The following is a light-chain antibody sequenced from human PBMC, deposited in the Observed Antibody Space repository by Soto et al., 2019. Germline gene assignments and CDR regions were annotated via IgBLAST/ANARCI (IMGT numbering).Light chain of an antibody. Sequence: EIVLTQSPATLSLSPGERATLSCRASQSVSSYLAWYQQKPGQAPRLLIYDASNRATGIPARFSGSGSGTDSPLTISSLEPEDFAVYYWQQRTNWPLTFGGGTKVEIK. CDR3: QQRTNWPLT. J-gene: IGKJ4*01. V-gene: IGKV3-11*01. CDR1: QSVSSY. CDR2: DAS.